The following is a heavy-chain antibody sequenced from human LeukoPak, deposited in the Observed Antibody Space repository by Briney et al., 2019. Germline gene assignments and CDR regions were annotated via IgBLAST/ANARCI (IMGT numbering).Heavy chain of an antibody. J-gene: IGHJ4*02. V-gene: IGHV1-58*01. CDR3: ATDYGNSRPFDY. CDR1: GFTFTTSA. D-gene: IGHD4-11*01. Sequence: GASVKVSCKASGFTFTTSAVQWVRQARGQRLEWIGWIVVGSGNTNYAQKFQERVTISRDMSTSTAYMDLSSLRSEDTAVYYCATDYGNSRPFDYWGQGTLVTVSS. CDR2: IVVGSGNT.